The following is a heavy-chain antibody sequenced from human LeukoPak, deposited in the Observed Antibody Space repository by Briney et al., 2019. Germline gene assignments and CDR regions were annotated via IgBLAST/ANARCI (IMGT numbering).Heavy chain of an antibody. D-gene: IGHD1-1*01. Sequence: GGSLRLSCAASGFSFSSYAMSWVRQAQARGLEWVSSIRGGGEKFYADSVKGRFILSRDDSRNTVYLQMNNLRVEDTAVYYCAKANWVSNADALWWGQGTLVTVSS. V-gene: IGHV3-23*01. J-gene: IGHJ4*02. CDR2: IRGGGEK. CDR3: AKANWVSNADALW. CDR1: GFSFSSYA.